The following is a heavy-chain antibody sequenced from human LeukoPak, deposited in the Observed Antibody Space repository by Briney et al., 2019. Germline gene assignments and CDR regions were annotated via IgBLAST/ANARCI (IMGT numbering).Heavy chain of an antibody. CDR1: GFTFSSYG. CDR3: ARDPQRFTMIVVVTPDY. D-gene: IGHD3-22*01. Sequence: PGGSLRLSCAASGFTFSSYGMHWVRQAPGKGLEWVAVIWYDRSNKYYADSVKGRFTISRDNSKNTLYLQMNSLRAEDTAVYYCARDPQRFTMIVVVTPDYWGQGTLVTVSS. CDR2: IWYDRSNK. J-gene: IGHJ4*02. V-gene: IGHV3-33*01.